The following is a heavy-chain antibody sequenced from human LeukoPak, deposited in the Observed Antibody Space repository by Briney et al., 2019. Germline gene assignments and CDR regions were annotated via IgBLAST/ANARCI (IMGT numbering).Heavy chain of an antibody. CDR1: GYTFTTYD. CDR3: ARGYSPSVRTTGNDY. J-gene: IGHJ4*02. CDR2: MNPNSGNT. D-gene: IGHD1-1*01. Sequence: WASVKVSCKASGYTFTTYDINWVRQATGQGLEWMGWMNPNSGNTGYAQKFQGRVAMTRDTSINTAYLDLYSLRSEDTAVYYCARGYSPSVRTTGNDYWGQGTLVTVSS. V-gene: IGHV1-8*02.